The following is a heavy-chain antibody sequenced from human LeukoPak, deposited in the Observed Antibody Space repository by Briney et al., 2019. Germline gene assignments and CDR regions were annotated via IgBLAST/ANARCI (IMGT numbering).Heavy chain of an antibody. J-gene: IGHJ4*02. D-gene: IGHD3-16*01. Sequence: SVKVSCKASGGTFSSYAISWVRQALGQGLERMGRIIPILGTANYAQKFQGRVTITADKSTSTAYMELSSLRSEDTAVYYCAKSNVIMITFGETEFDYWGQGTLVTVSS. CDR1: GGTFSSYA. CDR2: IIPILGTA. CDR3: AKSNVIMITFGETEFDY. V-gene: IGHV1-69*04.